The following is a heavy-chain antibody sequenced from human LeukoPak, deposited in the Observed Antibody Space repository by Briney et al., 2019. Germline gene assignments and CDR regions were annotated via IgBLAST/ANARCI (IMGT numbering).Heavy chain of an antibody. CDR1: GYTFTSYG. J-gene: IGHJ5*02. CDR2: ISAYNGNT. CDR3: ARVYSSGWYGDWFDP. V-gene: IGHV1-18*01. Sequence: ASVKVSCKASGYTFTSYGISGVRQAPGQGLEWMGWISAYNGNTNYAQKLQGRVTMTTDTSTSTAYMELRSLRSDDTAVYYCARVYSSGWYGDWFDPWGQGTLVTVSS. D-gene: IGHD6-19*01.